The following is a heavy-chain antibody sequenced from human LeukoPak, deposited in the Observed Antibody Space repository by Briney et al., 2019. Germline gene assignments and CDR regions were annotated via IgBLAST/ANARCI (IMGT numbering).Heavy chain of an antibody. Sequence: TLSLTCTVSGGSISSGSYYWSWIRQPAGKGLEWIGRIYTSGSTNYNPSLKSRVTISVDTSKNQFSLKLSSVTAADTAVYYCAAAAMYYGSGSYYHLDYWGQGTLVTVSS. V-gene: IGHV4-61*02. CDR1: GGSISSGSYY. CDR3: AAAAMYYGSGSYYHLDY. J-gene: IGHJ4*02. D-gene: IGHD3-10*01. CDR2: IYTSGST.